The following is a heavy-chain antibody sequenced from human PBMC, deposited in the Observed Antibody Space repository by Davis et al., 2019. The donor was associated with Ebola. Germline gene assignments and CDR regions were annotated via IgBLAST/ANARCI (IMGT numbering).Heavy chain of an antibody. CDR3: ARGLRMVRGVTLFDY. CDR2: ICYTGST. J-gene: IGHJ4*02. Sequence: SETLSLTCTVSGGSITSSSYYWGWIRQPPGKGLEWIGSICYTGSTYYNPSLKSRVTISVDTSKNQFSLKLSSVTAADTALYYCARGLRMVRGVTLFDYWGQGTLVTVSS. V-gene: IGHV4-39*01. CDR1: GGSITSSSYY. D-gene: IGHD3-10*01.